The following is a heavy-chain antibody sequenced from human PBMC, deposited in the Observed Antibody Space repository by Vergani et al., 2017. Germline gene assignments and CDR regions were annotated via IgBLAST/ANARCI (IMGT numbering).Heavy chain of an antibody. J-gene: IGHJ2*01. CDR2: IYYSGST. CDR3: ARPLAYCGGDCYPRYFDL. V-gene: IGHV4-39*01. D-gene: IGHD2-21*02. CDR1: GGSISSSSYY. Sequence: QLQLQESGPGLVKPSETLSLTCTVSGGSISSSSYYWGWIRQPPGKGLEWIGSIYYSGSTYYNPSLKSRVTISVDTSKNQFSLKLRSVTAADTAVYYCARPLAYCGGDCYPRYFDLWGRGTLVTVSS.